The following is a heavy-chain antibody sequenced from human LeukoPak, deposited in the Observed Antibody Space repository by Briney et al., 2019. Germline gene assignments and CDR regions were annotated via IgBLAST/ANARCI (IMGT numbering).Heavy chain of an antibody. CDR3: ASGRQLGY. V-gene: IGHV3-7*01. Sequence: GGYMRLSCAASGFTFSNYWMSWVRQAPGKGMEWVANIKEDGSEKYYVDSVKGRFTISRDKARNSLYLQMNSLRAEDTAVYYCASGRQLGYWGQGTLVTGSS. CDR1: GFTFSNYW. CDR2: IKEDGSEK. J-gene: IGHJ4*02. D-gene: IGHD6-13*01.